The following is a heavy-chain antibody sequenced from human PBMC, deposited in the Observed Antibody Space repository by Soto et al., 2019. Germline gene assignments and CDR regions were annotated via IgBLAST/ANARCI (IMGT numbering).Heavy chain of an antibody. CDR2: NSAYNGNT. D-gene: IGHD6-6*01. Sequence: SVKIPCKASGDTFTSYCNSRVRQAPVQGLEWMGWNSAYNGNTNYAQELQSRLTMTTNTSTNTAHKELRNLRSDDTAADYYARYNSARSSYCYCGMDVWGQGTMVTVSS. CDR3: ARYNSARSSYCYCGMDV. CDR1: GDTFTSYC. V-gene: IGHV1-18*04. J-gene: IGHJ6*02.